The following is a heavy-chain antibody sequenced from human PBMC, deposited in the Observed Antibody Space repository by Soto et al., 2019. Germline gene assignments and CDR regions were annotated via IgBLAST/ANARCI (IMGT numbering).Heavy chain of an antibody. CDR1: GGSFSGYY. Sequence: SETLSLTCAVYGGSFSGYYWSWIRQPPGKGLEWIGEINHSGSTNNNPSLKSRVTISVDTSKNQFSLKLSAVTPADTAGYYGGSAGPVTNPRYYFDYWGQGTPVTVSS. CDR3: GSAGPVTNPRYYFDY. J-gene: IGHJ4*02. CDR2: INHSGST. V-gene: IGHV4-34*01. D-gene: IGHD4-17*01.